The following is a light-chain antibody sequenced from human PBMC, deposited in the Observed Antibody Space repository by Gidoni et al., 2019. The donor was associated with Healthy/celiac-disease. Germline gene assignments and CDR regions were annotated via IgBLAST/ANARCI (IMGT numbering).Light chain of an antibody. CDR2: DVS. CDR1: SSDVGGHNY. J-gene: IGLJ2*01. CDR3: SSYTSIRVV. V-gene: IGLV2-14*03. Sequence: QSALTQPASVSGSPGQSITISCTGTSSDVGGHNYVSWYQQHPGKAPKLMIYDVSNRPSGVSNRFSGSKSGNTASLTISGLQAEDEADYYCSSYTSIRVVFGGGTKLTVL.